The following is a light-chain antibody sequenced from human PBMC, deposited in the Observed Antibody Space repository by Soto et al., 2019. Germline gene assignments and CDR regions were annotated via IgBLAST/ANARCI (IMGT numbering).Light chain of an antibody. CDR1: QSVSSSY. J-gene: IGKJ5*01. Sequence: EIVLTHSPGTLSLSPWEIATLSCWASQSVSSSYLAWYQQKPGQAPRLLIYGASSRATGIPDRFSGSGSGTDFTLIISRLEPEDFAVYYCQQYGSSPPITFGQGTRLEIK. V-gene: IGKV3-20*01. CDR2: GAS. CDR3: QQYGSSPPIT.